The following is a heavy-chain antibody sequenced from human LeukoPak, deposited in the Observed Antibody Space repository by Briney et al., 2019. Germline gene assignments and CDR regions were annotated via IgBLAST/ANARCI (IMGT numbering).Heavy chain of an antibody. V-gene: IGHV4-4*07. CDR2: IYNSGST. CDR1: GGSVSSYY. CDR3: ARVGYCSGGSCYSLDY. J-gene: IGHJ4*02. D-gene: IGHD2-15*01. Sequence: PSETLSLTCTVSGGSVSSYYWSWIRQPAGKGLEWIGRIYNSGSTTYNPSLKSRVTMSVDTSKNQFSLKLSSVTAADTAVYYCARVGYCSGGSCYSLDYWGQGTLVTVSS.